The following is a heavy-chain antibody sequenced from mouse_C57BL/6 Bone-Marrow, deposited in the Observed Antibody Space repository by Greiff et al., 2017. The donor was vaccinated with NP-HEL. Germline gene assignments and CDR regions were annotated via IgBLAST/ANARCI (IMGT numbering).Heavy chain of an antibody. CDR1: GYTFTSYT. CDR3: ARLRLRGY. CDR2: INPSSGYT. J-gene: IGHJ2*01. Sequence: VKLMESGAELARPGASVKMSCKASGYTFTSYTMHWVKQRPGQGLEWIGYINPSSGYTKYNQKFKDKATLTADKSSSTAYMQLSSLTSEDSAVYYCARLRLRGYWGQGTTLTVSS. D-gene: IGHD2-4*01. V-gene: IGHV1-4*01.